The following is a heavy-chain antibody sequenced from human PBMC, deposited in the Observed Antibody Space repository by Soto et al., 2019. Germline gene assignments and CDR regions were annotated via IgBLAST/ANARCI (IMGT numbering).Heavy chain of an antibody. CDR2: ISNDGNHE. CDR1: GFTFSAFG. J-gene: IGHJ4*02. V-gene: IGHV3-30*18. D-gene: IGHD3-3*01. CDR3: AKTITTFGGSSTGRGALLDY. Sequence: QVQLVESGGGVVQPGRSLRLSCAASGFTFSAFGMHWVRQAPGKGLEWVAVISNDGNHEYYADSVKGRFSISRDNSKNTFYLQMNSRSSEDTAVSFCAKTITTFGGSSTGRGALLDYWGQGILVTVAS.